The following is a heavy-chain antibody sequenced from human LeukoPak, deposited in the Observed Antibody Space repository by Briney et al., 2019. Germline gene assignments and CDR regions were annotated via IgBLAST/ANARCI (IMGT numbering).Heavy chain of an antibody. CDR1: GFTFDDYA. D-gene: IGHD5-24*01. Sequence: PGRSLRLSCAASGFTFDDYAMHWVRQAPGKGLEWVSGISWNSGSIGYADSVKGRFTISRDNAKNSLYLQMNSLRAEDTALYYCAKDTGDGYIHGDAFDIWGQGTMVTVSS. V-gene: IGHV3-9*01. J-gene: IGHJ3*02. CDR2: ISWNSGSI. CDR3: AKDTGDGYIHGDAFDI.